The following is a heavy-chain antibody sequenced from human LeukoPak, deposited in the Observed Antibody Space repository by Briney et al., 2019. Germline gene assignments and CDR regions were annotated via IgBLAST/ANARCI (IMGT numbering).Heavy chain of an antibody. CDR3: AKIARQLIYYFDY. Sequence: GGSLRLSCAASGFTFGSYGMHWVRQAPGKGLEWVAFIRYDGSNKYYADSVKGRFTISRDNSKNTLYPQMNSLRAEDTAVYYCAKIARQLIYYFDYWGQGTLVTVSS. V-gene: IGHV3-30*02. D-gene: IGHD2-21*01. CDR2: IRYDGSNK. J-gene: IGHJ4*02. CDR1: GFTFGSYG.